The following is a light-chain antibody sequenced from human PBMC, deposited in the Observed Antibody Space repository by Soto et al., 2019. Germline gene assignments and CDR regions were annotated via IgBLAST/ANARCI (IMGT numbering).Light chain of an antibody. CDR3: SSYTSSSTLLYV. CDR1: SSDVGGYKY. V-gene: IGLV2-14*01. J-gene: IGLJ1*01. Sequence: QSALTQPASVSGSPGQSITISCTGTSSDVGGYKYVSWYQQHPGKAPKLMIYDVSNRPSGVSNRFSGSKSGNTASLTISGLQAEDEAEYYCSSYTSSSTLLYVFGTGTKLTVL. CDR2: DVS.